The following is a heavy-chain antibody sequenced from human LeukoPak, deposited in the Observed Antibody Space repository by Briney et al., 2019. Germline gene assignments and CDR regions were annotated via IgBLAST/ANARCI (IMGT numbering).Heavy chain of an antibody. CDR3: ARDRWDAFDI. CDR1: GFTFSSYN. Sequence: GGSLRLSCAASGFTFSSYNMNWVRQAPGKGLEWVSSITTSSSHIYYADSVKGRFTISRDNARNSLYLQMNSLRAEDTAVYYCARDRWDAFDIWGQGTMVTVSS. J-gene: IGHJ3*02. CDR2: ITTSSSHI. D-gene: IGHD4-23*01. V-gene: IGHV3-21*01.